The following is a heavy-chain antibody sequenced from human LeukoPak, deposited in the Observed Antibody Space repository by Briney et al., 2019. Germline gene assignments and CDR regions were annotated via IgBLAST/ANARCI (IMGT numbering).Heavy chain of an antibody. D-gene: IGHD6-19*01. CDR3: ARSSRVGAVAEFAY. J-gene: IGHJ4*02. CDR1: GHSISSYY. CDR2: IYYSGNT. V-gene: IGHV4-59*01. Sequence: SETLSLTCTVSGHSISSYYWSCLPHPPGKGLECLGYIYYSGNTNYNPSRKSRVTISVDTSKNQFSLKLSSVTAADTAVYYWARSSRVGAVAEFAYWGQGTLVTVSS.